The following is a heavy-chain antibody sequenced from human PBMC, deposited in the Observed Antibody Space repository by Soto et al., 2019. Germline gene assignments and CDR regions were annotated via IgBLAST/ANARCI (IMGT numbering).Heavy chain of an antibody. CDR1: GFTFSSYS. D-gene: IGHD1-26*01. J-gene: IGHJ6*02. CDR3: ARVMGATRAFYYYGMDV. CDR2: ISSSSSYI. Sequence: GGSLRLSCAASGFTFSSYSMNWVRQAPGKGLEWVSSISSSSSYIYYADSVKGRFTISRDNAKNSLYLQMNSLGAEDTAVYYCARVMGATRAFYYYGMDVWGQGTTVTVSS. V-gene: IGHV3-21*01.